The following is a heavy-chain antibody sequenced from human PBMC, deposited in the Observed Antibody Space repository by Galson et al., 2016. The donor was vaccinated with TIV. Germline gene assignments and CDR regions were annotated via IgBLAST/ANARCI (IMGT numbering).Heavy chain of an antibody. D-gene: IGHD6-13*01. J-gene: IGHJ2*01. V-gene: IGHV1-2*04. Sequence: SVKVSCKASGYRITDYYIHWVRQAPGQGLEWMGWINPKSGGTGSALKFQGWVMLTRDNTVYLEVNGLESDDTAVYYCARDATYRSRSWYFDLWGRGTLVTGSS. CDR2: INPKSGGT. CDR1: GYRITDYY. CDR3: ARDATYRSRSWYFDL.